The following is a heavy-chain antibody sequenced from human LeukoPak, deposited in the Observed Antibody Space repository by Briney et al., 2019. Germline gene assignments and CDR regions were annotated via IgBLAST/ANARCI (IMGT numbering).Heavy chain of an antibody. Sequence: GRSLRLSCAASGFTFSSYGMHWVRQAPGKGLEWVAVIWYDGSNKYYADSVKGRFTISRDNSKNTLYLQMNSLRAEDTAVYYCARDERYSGYDSPKVYYYGMDVWGQGTTVTVSS. V-gene: IGHV3-33*01. CDR3: ARDERYSGYDSPKVYYYGMDV. D-gene: IGHD5-12*01. CDR1: GFTFSSYG. J-gene: IGHJ6*02. CDR2: IWYDGSNK.